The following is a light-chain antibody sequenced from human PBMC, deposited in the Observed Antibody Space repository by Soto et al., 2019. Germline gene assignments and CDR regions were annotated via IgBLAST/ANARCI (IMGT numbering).Light chain of an antibody. CDR3: MQGTHWPPR. CDR1: QSLLHSNGYNY. V-gene: IGKV2-28*01. J-gene: IGKJ1*01. CDR2: LGS. Sequence: DIVMTQSPLSLPVTPGEPASISCRSSQSLLHSNGYNYLDWYLQKPGQSPQLLIYLGSNRDSGVPDRFCGSGSGTDFTLKISRVEAEDVGVYYCMQGTHWPPRFGQGTKVDIK.